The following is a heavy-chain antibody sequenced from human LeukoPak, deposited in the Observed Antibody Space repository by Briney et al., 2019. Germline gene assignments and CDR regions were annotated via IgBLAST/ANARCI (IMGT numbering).Heavy chain of an antibody. CDR3: ARWDFAGPETPDY. CDR2: ISSSSPI. V-gene: IGHV3-48*02. D-gene: IGHD3-3*01. Sequence: GGSLRLSCAASVFTFSSYSMKWVRQAPGKGLEWVSYISSSSPIYYADSVKGRFTISRDNAKNSLYLQMNSLRDEDTAVYYCARWDFAGPETPDYWGQGTLVTVSS. CDR1: VFTFSSYS. J-gene: IGHJ4*02.